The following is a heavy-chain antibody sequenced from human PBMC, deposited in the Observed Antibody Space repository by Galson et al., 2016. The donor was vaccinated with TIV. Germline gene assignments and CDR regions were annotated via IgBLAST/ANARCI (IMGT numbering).Heavy chain of an antibody. Sequence: SLRLSCAASGFTFSTYWMSXVRQAPGXGLEWVANINKDGSEEXYVASVRGRFTISRDNAKNSLSLQMSSLRADDTAVYYCARDDGEGGESWGQGTLVTVSS. CDR3: ARDDGEGGES. D-gene: IGHD3-10*01. J-gene: IGHJ4*02. CDR1: GFTFSTYW. CDR2: INKDGSEE. V-gene: IGHV3-7*01.